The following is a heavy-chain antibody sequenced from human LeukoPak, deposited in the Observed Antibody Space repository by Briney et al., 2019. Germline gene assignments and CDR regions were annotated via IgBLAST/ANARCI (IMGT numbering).Heavy chain of an antibody. D-gene: IGHD1-7*01. CDR2: IYTSGST. CDR1: GGPISSYY. J-gene: IGHJ3*02. Sequence: SETLSLTCTVSGGPISSYYWSWIRQPAGKGLEWIGRIYTSGSTNYNPSLKSRVTMSVDTSKNQFSLKLSSVTAADTAVYYCARVANWNYGHDAFDIWGQGTMVTVSS. V-gene: IGHV4-4*07. CDR3: ARVANWNYGHDAFDI.